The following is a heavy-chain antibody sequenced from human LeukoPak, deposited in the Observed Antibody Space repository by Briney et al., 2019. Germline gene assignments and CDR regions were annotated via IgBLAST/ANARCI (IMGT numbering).Heavy chain of an antibody. Sequence: GGSLRLSCAASGFSFSDYTMHWVRQAPGKGLEWVAFISNDGNNKYSADAVKGRFTISRDNSKNTLFLEMSNLRPEDTAVYHCARPGHGNYGPVGYWGQGTLVTVSS. D-gene: IGHD3-22*01. V-gene: IGHV3-30*04. CDR2: ISNDGNNK. CDR1: GFSFSDYT. J-gene: IGHJ4*02. CDR3: ARPGHGNYGPVGY.